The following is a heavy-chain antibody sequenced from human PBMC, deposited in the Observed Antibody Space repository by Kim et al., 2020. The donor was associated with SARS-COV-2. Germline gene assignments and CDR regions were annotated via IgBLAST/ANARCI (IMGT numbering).Heavy chain of an antibody. CDR3: ARSRRDGYNYEGRFDY. Sequence: ESLKISCKGSGYSFTSYWIGWVRQMPGKGLEWMGIIYPGDSDTRYSPSFQGQVTISADKSISTAYLQWSSLKASDTAMYYCARSRRDGYNYEGRFDYWGQGTLVTVSS. CDR1: GYSFTSYW. CDR2: IYPGDSDT. D-gene: IGHD5-12*01. V-gene: IGHV5-51*01. J-gene: IGHJ4*02.